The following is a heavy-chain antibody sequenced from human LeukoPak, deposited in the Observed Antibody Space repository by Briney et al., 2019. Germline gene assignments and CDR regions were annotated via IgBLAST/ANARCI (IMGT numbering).Heavy chain of an antibody. V-gene: IGHV4-39*07. CDR2: IYYSGST. CDR1: GGSISSGSYY. J-gene: IGHJ4*02. D-gene: IGHD3-3*01. Sequence: PSETLSLTCTVSGGSISSGSYYWSWIRQPPGKGLEWIGSIYYSGSTYYNPSLKSRVTISVDTSKNQFSLKLSSVTAADTAVYYCAGFYRITIFGYFDYWGQGTLVTVSS. CDR3: AGFYRITIFGYFDY.